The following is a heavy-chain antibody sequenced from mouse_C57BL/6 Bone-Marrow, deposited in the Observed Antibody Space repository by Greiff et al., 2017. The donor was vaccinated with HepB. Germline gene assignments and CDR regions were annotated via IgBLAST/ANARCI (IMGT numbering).Heavy chain of an antibody. CDR3: TGNYDYPFYAMDY. D-gene: IGHD2-4*01. V-gene: IGHV1-5*01. Sequence: DVKLQESGTVLARPGASVKMSCKTSGYTFTSYWMHWVKQRPGQGLEWIGAIYPGNSDTSYNQKFKGKAKLTAVTSASTAYMELSSLTNEDSAVYYCTGNYDYPFYAMDYWGQGTSVTVSS. CDR1: GYTFTSYW. J-gene: IGHJ4*01. CDR2: IYPGNSDT.